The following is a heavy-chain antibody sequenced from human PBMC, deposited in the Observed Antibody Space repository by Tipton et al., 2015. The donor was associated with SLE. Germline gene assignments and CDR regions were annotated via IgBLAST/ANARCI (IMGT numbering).Heavy chain of an antibody. D-gene: IGHD3-9*01. CDR3: ARGGYYDILTDWDYYYMDV. J-gene: IGHJ6*03. CDR2: IYYSGST. V-gene: IGHV4-39*07. CDR1: GGSISSSSYY. Sequence: LRLSCTVSGGSISSSSYYWGWIRQPPGKGLEWIGSIYYSGSTYYNPSLKSRVTISVDTSKNQFSLKLSSVTAADTAVYYCARGGYYDILTDWDYYYMDVWGKGTTVTVSS.